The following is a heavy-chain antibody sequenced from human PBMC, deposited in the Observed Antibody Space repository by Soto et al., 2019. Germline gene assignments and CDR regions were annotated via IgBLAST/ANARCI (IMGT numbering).Heavy chain of an antibody. CDR1: GGTISSGPCS. D-gene: IGHD2-2*01. CDR3: ARAVLPATAPFDY. V-gene: IGHV4-61*01. Sequence: SETMSLTCTVSGGTISSGPCSWGRNRKPPGKGLEWIGYIYYSGNTNYNPSLQSRVTISVDTSKNQFSLKLSSVTAADTAVYYCARAVLPATAPFDYWGQGTLVTVSS. J-gene: IGHJ4*02. CDR2: IYYSGNT.